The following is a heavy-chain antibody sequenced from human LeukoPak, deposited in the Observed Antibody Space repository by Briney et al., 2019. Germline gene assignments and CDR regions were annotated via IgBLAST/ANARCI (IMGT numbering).Heavy chain of an antibody. Sequence: TGGSLRLSCAASGFTFSDYYMSWIRQAPGKGLEWVSYISSSGSTRYYADSVKGRFTISRDNAKNSLYLQMNSLRAEDTAVYYCTRDSSSGWYFDYWGQGTLVTVSS. V-gene: IGHV3-11*04. D-gene: IGHD6-19*01. J-gene: IGHJ4*02. CDR2: ISSSGSTR. CDR3: TRDSSSGWYFDY. CDR1: GFTFSDYY.